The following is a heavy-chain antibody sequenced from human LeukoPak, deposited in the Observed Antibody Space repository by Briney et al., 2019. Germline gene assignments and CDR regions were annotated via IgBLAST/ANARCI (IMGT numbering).Heavy chain of an antibody. CDR3: ARAAMLRDFDY. Sequence: SETLSLSCAVYVGSFSGYYWSWIRQPPEKGLEWIGEINHSGSTNYNPSLKSRVTISVDTSKNQFSLKLSSVTAADTAVYYCARAAMLRDFDYWGQGTLVTVSS. CDR2: INHSGST. J-gene: IGHJ4*02. V-gene: IGHV4-34*01. D-gene: IGHD3-10*01. CDR1: VGSFSGYY.